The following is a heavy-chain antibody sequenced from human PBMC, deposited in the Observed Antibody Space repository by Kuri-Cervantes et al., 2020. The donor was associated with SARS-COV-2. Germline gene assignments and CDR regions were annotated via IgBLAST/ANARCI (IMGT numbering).Heavy chain of an antibody. Sequence: SEPRSLTCTVPGGSISSSSYYWGWIRQPPGKGLEWIGSIYYSGSTYYNPSLKSRVTISVDTSKNQFSLKLSSVTAADTAVYYCARRLSLGSHFDYWGQGTLVTVSS. CDR1: GGSISSSSYY. D-gene: IGHD5/OR15-5a*01. CDR3: ARRLSLGSHFDY. V-gene: IGHV4-39*01. J-gene: IGHJ4*02. CDR2: IYYSGST.